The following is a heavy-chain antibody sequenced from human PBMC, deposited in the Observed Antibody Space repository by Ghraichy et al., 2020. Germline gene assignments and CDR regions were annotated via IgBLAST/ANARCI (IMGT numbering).Heavy chain of an antibody. Sequence: GESLNISCAASGFTFTKDWMTWVRQAPGKGLEWIGQIKSESDGGTTDYGAPVKGRFTISRDDSKNTVYLQMNSLKTEDTAVYYCATVGAVLISDAFDVWGRGTMVTVSS. CDR3: ATVGAVLISDAFDV. CDR1: GFTFTKDW. CDR2: IKSESDGGTT. D-gene: IGHD6-19*01. V-gene: IGHV3-15*01. J-gene: IGHJ3*01.